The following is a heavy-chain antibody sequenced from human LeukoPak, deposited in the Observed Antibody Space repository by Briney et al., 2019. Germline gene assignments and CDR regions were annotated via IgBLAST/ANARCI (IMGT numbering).Heavy chain of an antibody. J-gene: IGHJ4*02. CDR3: ARRVSPVKNYDSSGYYSEPFDY. V-gene: IGHV4-39*01. CDR1: GGSISSSSYY. CDR2: IYYSGST. Sequence: SETLSLTYTVSGGSISSSSYYWGWIRQPPGKGLEWIGSIYYSGSTYYNPSLKSRVTISVDTSKNQFSLKLSSVTAADTAVYYCARRVSPVKNYDSSGYYSEPFDYWGQGTLVTVSS. D-gene: IGHD3-22*01.